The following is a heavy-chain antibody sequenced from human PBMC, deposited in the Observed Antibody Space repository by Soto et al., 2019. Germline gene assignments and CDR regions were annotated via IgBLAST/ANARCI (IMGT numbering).Heavy chain of an antibody. CDR3: ALRSMAVVPEY. V-gene: IGHV4-59*01. Sequence: QVQLQESGPGRVKPSETLSLTCAGSGDSISSYYCMWIRQPPGKGLESIGYLYYGRSANYNPSLKSRVTLSVDTPTNQCSLTLSSMTAADTAVYYCALRSMAVVPEYWGQGTLVTVSS. CDR2: LYYGRSA. CDR1: GDSISSYY. J-gene: IGHJ4*02. D-gene: IGHD3-22*01.